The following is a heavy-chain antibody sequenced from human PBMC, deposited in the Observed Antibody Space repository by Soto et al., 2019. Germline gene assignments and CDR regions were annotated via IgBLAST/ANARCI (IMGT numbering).Heavy chain of an antibody. CDR3: AKDRNYPRDQFHY. V-gene: IGHV3-23*01. CDR2: ISANGQGI. D-gene: IGHD1-7*01. J-gene: IGHJ4*02. Sequence: GGSLRLSCAASGFTFSTYALSWVRQAPGKGLEWVSAISANGQGIYYADSVRGRFTISRDNSRNTIFLHMDSLRAEDTAVYYCAKDRNYPRDQFHYWGQGTLVTVSS. CDR1: GFTFSTYA.